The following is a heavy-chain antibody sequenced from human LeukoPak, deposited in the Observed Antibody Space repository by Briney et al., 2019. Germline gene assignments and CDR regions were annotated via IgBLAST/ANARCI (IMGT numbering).Heavy chain of an antibody. CDR2: IIPIFGTA. J-gene: IGHJ4*02. V-gene: IGHV1-69*13. D-gene: IGHD1-14*01. Sequence: GASVKVSCKASGGNFSSYDISWVRQAPGQGLEWMGGIIPIFGTANYAQKFQGRVTITADESTSTAYRELSSLRSEDTAVYYCASADPDNPFFDYWGQGTLVTVSS. CDR1: GGNFSSYD. CDR3: ASADPDNPFFDY.